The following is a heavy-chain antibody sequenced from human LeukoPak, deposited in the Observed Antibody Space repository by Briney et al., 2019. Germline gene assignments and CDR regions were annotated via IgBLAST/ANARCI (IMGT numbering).Heavy chain of an antibody. Sequence: GGSLRLSCAASGFTFSSYNMNWVRQAPGKGLEWVSSISSSSNTIYYADSVKGRFTISRDNAKNSLYLQMNNLRAEDTAVYYRARESTEVFDYWGQGTLVTVSS. CDR3: ARESTEVFDY. CDR2: ISSSSNTI. CDR1: GFTFSSYN. V-gene: IGHV3-48*01. J-gene: IGHJ4*02. D-gene: IGHD4-11*01.